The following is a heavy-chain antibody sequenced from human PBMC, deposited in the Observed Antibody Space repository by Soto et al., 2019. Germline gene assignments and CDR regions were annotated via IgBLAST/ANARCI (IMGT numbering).Heavy chain of an antibody. CDR3: ARRVSGCDY. CDR2: INTSGGDT. V-gene: IGHV3-23*01. Sequence: EVQVLESGGGLVQPGGSLRLSCAASGFTFSSYAMNWVRQAPGKGLEWVSGINTSGGDTHYADSVQGRFTISRDNSKHTLSLQMNSLRAEDTAVYYCARRVSGCDYWGQGTLVTVSS. D-gene: IGHD3-10*01. CDR1: GFTFSSYA. J-gene: IGHJ4*02.